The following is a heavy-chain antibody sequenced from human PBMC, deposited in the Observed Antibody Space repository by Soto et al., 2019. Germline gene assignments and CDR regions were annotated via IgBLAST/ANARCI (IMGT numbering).Heavy chain of an antibody. Sequence: QITLKESGPPLVKPTQTLTLTCTFSGFSLTTSGVGVGWIRQPPGKALEWLALIYWDDTKRYSPSLKSRLTINKDTSKNQVVLTMTNMDPVDTATYYCAQRRRYSSSWYVGFDYWGQGTLVIVSS. CDR2: IYWDDTK. J-gene: IGHJ4*02. V-gene: IGHV2-5*02. D-gene: IGHD6-13*01. CDR3: AQRRRYSSSWYVGFDY. CDR1: GFSLTTSGVG.